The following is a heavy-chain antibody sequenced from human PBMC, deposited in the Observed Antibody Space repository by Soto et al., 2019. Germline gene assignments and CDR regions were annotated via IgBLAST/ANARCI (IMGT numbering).Heavy chain of an antibody. CDR1: GGSLSGYY. J-gene: IGHJ5*02. CDR3: ARGLLGGAAT. CDR2: INRSGST. D-gene: IGHD3-16*01. V-gene: IGHV4-34*01. Sequence: QVQLQQWGAGLLKPSETLSLTCAVYGGSLSGYYWSWIRQPPGKGLEWIGEINRSGSTNYIPSLKGRVIISVDTSKNQFSLKLSSVTAADTAVYYCARGLLGGAATWGQGTLVTVSS.